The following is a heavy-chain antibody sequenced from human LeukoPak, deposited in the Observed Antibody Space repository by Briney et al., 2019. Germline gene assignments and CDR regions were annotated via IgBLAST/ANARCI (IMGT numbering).Heavy chain of an antibody. Sequence: SETLSLTCTVSGGSISRYYWNWVRQSPGKGLEWIGYIYRSGTTNYNPSLKSRLTISVDTSKNQFSLKLSSVTAADTAVYYCAREDPQTTVPEGMDVWGQGTTVTVSS. CDR3: AREDPQTTVPEGMDV. D-gene: IGHD4-17*01. J-gene: IGHJ6*02. CDR1: GGSISRYY. CDR2: IYRSGTT. V-gene: IGHV4-59*01.